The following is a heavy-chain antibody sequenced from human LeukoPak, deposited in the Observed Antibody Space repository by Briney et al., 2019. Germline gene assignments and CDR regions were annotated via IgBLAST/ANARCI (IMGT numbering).Heavy chain of an antibody. CDR3: ARVGDYYDSSGYYYGGFDY. J-gene: IGHJ4*02. D-gene: IGHD3-22*01. CDR1: GGSISSGGYY. V-gene: IGHV4-61*08. Sequence: PSETLSLTCTVSGGSISSGGYYWSWIRQHPGKGLEWIGYIYYSGSTNYNPSLKSRVTISVDTSKNQFSLKLSSVTAADTAVYYCARVGDYYDSSGYYYGGFDYWGQGTLVTVSS. CDR2: IYYSGST.